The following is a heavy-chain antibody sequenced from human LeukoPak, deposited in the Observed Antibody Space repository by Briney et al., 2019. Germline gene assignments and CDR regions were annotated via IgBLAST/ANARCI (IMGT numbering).Heavy chain of an antibody. CDR1: GGSISSHY. D-gene: IGHD5-18*01. CDR3: TSHAGVAAIGPGMAV. CDR2: ISYSGRT. Sequence: SETLSLTCTVSGGSISSHYWSWIRQPPGKGLEWIGYISYSGRTKYTPSLKSRVTISRDTSENQFSLMLSSVTAADTAVYYVTSHAGVAAIGPGMAVWGQGTTLT. V-gene: IGHV4-59*08. J-gene: IGHJ6*02.